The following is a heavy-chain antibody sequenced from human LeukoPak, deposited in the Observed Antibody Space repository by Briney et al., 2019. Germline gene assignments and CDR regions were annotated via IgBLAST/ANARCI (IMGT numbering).Heavy chain of an antibody. D-gene: IGHD2-2*01. CDR2: IYTSGST. Sequence: SETLSLTCTVSGGSISSYYWSWIRQPAGKGLEWIGRIYTSGSTNYNPSLKSRVTISTDTSKNQFSLKLSSVTAADTAMYYCARYCSSTTCSDNAFDFWGQGTMVTVSS. CDR3: ARYCSSTTCSDNAFDF. CDR1: GGSISSYY. V-gene: IGHV4-4*07. J-gene: IGHJ3*01.